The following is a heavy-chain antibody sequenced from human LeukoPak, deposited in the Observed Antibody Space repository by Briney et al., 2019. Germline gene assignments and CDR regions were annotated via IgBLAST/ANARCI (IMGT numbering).Heavy chain of an antibody. CDR2: FDPEDGET. J-gene: IGHJ3*02. D-gene: IGHD1-26*01. Sequence: SVKVSCKVSGYTLTELSMHWVRQAPGKGLEWMGGFDPEDGETIYAQKFQGRVTMTEDTSTDTAYMELSSLRSEDTAVYYCASLLGGATVVGDAFDIWGQGTMVTVSS. CDR1: GYTLTELS. V-gene: IGHV1-24*01. CDR3: ASLLGGATVVGDAFDI.